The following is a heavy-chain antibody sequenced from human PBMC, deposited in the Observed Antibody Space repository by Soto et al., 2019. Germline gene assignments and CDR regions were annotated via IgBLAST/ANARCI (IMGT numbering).Heavy chain of an antibody. CDR2: IYHSGST. CDR3: AKDAPGYCSGGSCFDQ. D-gene: IGHD2-15*01. Sequence: SETLSLTCAVSGGSISSGGYSWSWIRQPPGKGLEWIGYIYHSGSTYYNPSLKSRVTISVDRSKNQFSLKLSSVTAADTAVYYCAKDAPGYCSGGSCFDQWGQGTLVTVSS. V-gene: IGHV4-30-2*01. J-gene: IGHJ5*02. CDR1: GGSISSGGYS.